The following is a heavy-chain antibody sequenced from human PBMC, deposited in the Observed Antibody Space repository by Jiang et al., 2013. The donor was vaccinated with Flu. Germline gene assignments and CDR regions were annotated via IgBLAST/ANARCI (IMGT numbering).Heavy chain of an antibody. CDR2: AFYSGST. Sequence: PGLVKPSETLSLTCTVSGDSLSSPTYSWGWVRQPPGKGLEGVATAFYSGSTFYNPSLKSRVTIFVDTSKNQSSLNLSSVTAADTAVYYCVRQIDVGAFDVWGRGTLVTVSS. J-gene: IGHJ3*01. V-gene: IGHV4-39*01. CDR1: GDSLSSPTYS. CDR3: VRQIDVGAFDV. D-gene: IGHD3-10*02.